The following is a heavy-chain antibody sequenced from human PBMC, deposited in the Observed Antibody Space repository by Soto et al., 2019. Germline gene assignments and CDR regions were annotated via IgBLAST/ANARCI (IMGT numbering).Heavy chain of an antibody. J-gene: IGHJ4*02. D-gene: IGHD2-2*01. CDR2: INAYNGNT. Sequence: QVQLVQSGAEVKKHGASVKVSCKASGYTFTSYGISWVRQAPGQGLEWMGRINAYNGNTNYAQKLHGRVTMTTDTSTSTAYMEVRSLRSDDTAVYYCARWGEGYCSSTSCPLIVEYWGQGTLVTVSS. CDR3: ARWGEGYCSSTSCPLIVEY. V-gene: IGHV1-18*01. CDR1: GYTFTSYG.